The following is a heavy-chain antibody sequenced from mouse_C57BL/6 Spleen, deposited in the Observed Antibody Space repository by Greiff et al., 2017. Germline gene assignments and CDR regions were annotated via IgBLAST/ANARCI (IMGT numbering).Heavy chain of an antibody. Sequence: GGGLVQPKGSLKLSCAASGFSFNTYAMNWVRQAPGKGLEWVARIRSKSNNYATYYADSVKDRFTISRDDSESMLYLQMNNLKTEDTAMYYCVRAYSNYEDYFDYWGQGTTLTVSS. V-gene: IGHV10-1*01. CDR2: IRSKSNNYAT. CDR1: GFSFNTYA. D-gene: IGHD2-5*01. J-gene: IGHJ2*01. CDR3: VRAYSNYEDYFDY.